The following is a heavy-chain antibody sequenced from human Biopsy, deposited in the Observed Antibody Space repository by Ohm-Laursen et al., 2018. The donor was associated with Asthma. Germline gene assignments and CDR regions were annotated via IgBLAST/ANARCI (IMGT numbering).Heavy chain of an antibody. Sequence: TPSLTCAVSGASINSGGYSGKLIPQPPGEGLELISYLFHSGTTHFNPSLKSRVTISVDRSQRQFSLKVNSVTAADTAVYYCARMNTLIQAANYFSYAMDVWGQGTTVTVSS. CDR3: ARMNTLIQAANYFSYAMDV. J-gene: IGHJ6*02. V-gene: IGHV4-30-2*01. CDR1: GASINSGGYS. CDR2: LFHSGTT. D-gene: IGHD3-9*01.